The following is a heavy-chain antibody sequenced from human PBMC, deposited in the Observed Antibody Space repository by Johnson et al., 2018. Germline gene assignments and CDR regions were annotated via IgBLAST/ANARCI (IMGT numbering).Heavy chain of an antibody. CDR1: GFTIRKYS. J-gene: IGHJ6*02. D-gene: IGHD3-16*01. CDR2: MDSKTSPK. V-gene: IGHV3-48*01. CDR3: ARDTMSQTYDGGYYNYGLDV. Sequence: EVQLVESGGGLVQRGGSLRLSCAASGFTIRKYSMNWVRQAPGKEVELVSYMDSKTSPKYNAASVKGRFVIPRDNAKNSLFLQMNSLRGEDTAGDYCARDTMSQTYDGGYYNYGLDVWGQGTTVTVSS.